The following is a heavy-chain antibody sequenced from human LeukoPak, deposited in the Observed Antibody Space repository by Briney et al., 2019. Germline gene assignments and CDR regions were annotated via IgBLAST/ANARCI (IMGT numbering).Heavy chain of an antibody. CDR1: GFTFKSFA. CDR3: TKDLMTGFSNGWHFGS. V-gene: IGHV3-23*01. J-gene: IGHJ4*02. CDR2: TSGDEDST. D-gene: IGHD6-19*01. Sequence: GGSLRLSCAASGFTFKSFAMSWVRQAPGKGLEWVAVTSGDEDSTHYAESVRGRFIISADNSKNSFYLQMNSLRAEDTTIYYCTKDLMTGFSNGWHFGSRGQGTLVTVSS.